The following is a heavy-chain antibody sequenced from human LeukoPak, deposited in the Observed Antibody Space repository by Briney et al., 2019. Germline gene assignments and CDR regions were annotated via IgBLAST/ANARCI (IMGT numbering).Heavy chain of an antibody. Sequence: GGSLRLSCTGSTFALRNYWIHWVRQVPGKGLEGISRITSEGISSSYADSVKGRFTISRDNAKKTVYLQMSSLRAEDTAVYYCARDWSIPSLTGYYIDVWGNGTTVTVSS. V-gene: IGHV3-74*03. J-gene: IGHJ6*03. CDR2: ITSEGISS. D-gene: IGHD3-9*01. CDR1: TFALRNYW. CDR3: ARDWSIPSLTGYYIDV.